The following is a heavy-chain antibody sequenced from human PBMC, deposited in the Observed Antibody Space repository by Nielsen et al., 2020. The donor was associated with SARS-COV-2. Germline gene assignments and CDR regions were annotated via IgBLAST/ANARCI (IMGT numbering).Heavy chain of an antibody. Sequence: GESLKISCAASGFTFSDYYMSWIRQAPGKGLEWVSYISSSSSYTNYADSVKGRFTISRDNAKNSLYLQMNSLRAEDTALYYCAAGYYDSSGFPDYWGQGTLVTVSS. D-gene: IGHD3-22*01. CDR3: AAGYYDSSGFPDY. CDR1: GFTFSDYY. J-gene: IGHJ4*02. CDR2: ISSSSSYT. V-gene: IGHV3-11*03.